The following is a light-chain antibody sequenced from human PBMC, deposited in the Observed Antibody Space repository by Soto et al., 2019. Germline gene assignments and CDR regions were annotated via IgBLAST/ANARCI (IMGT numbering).Light chain of an antibody. CDR1: SSDIGSYNH. CDR2: AGS. Sequence: QSVLTQPASVSGSPGQSITISCSGTSSDIGSYNHVAWYQQFPGKSPKLMIYAGSDRPPGVSDRFSGSKSGITASLTISGLQTEDEADYYCISYTDRQSYLFGTGTKVTVL. J-gene: IGLJ1*01. V-gene: IGLV2-14*03. CDR3: ISYTDRQSYL.